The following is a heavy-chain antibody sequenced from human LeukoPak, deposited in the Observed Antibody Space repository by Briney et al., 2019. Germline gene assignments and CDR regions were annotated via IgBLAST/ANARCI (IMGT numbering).Heavy chain of an antibody. CDR3: ARGLGYCSSTSCSYYGMDV. D-gene: IGHD2-2*01. Sequence: SETLSLTCAVYGVSFSGYYWSWIRQPPGKGLEWIGEINHSGSTNYNPSLKSRVTISVDTSKNQFSLKLSSVTAADTAVYYCARGLGYCSSTSCSYYGMDVWGQGTTVTVSS. CDR2: INHSGST. CDR1: GVSFSGYY. V-gene: IGHV4-34*01. J-gene: IGHJ6*02.